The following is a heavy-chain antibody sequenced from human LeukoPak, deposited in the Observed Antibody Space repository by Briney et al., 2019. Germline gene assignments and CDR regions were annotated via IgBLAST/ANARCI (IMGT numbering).Heavy chain of an antibody. CDR2: IKADGTAK. J-gene: IGHJ3*02. D-gene: IGHD1-14*01. V-gene: IGHV3-7*01. CDR3: ARDRRGPDDI. CDR1: GFTFSNYW. Sequence: GGSLRLSCAASGFTFSNYWMSWVRQAPGKGLEWVANIKADGTAKSYVDSVKGRFTISRDNAKNSLYLQMSSLRADDTAVYYCARDRRGPDDIWGQGTMVNVSS.